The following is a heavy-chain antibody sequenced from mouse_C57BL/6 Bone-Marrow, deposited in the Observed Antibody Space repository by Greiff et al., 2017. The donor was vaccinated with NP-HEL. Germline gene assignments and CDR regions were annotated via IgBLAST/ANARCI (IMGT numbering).Heavy chain of an antibody. J-gene: IGHJ4*01. CDR2: IRNKANGYTT. CDR1: GFTFTDHY. D-gene: IGHD2-4*01. Sequence: EVKVVESGGGLVQPGGSLSLSCAASGFTFTDHYMSWVRPPPGKALEWLGFIRNKANGYTTEYSASVKGRFTISRDNSQSILYLQMNALRAEYSATYYCARSIYYDYADDPFYAMDYWGQGTSVTVSS. CDR3: ARSIYYDYADDPFYAMDY. V-gene: IGHV7-3*01.